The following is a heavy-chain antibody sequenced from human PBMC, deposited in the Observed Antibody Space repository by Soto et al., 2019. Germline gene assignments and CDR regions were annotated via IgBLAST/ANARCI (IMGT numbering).Heavy chain of an antibody. V-gene: IGHV3-7*01. CDR1: GFTFSSYW. J-gene: IGHJ3*02. Sequence: GGSLRLSCAASGFTFSSYWMSWVRQAPGKGLEWVANIKQDGSEKYYVDSVKGRFTISRDNAKNSLYLQMNSLRAEDTAVYYCARAHYCTNGVCYNGIAFDIWGQGTMVTVS. D-gene: IGHD2-8*01. CDR2: IKQDGSEK. CDR3: ARAHYCTNGVCYNGIAFDI.